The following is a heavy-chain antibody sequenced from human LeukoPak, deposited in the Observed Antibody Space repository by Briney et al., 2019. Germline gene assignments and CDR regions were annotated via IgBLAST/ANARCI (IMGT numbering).Heavy chain of an antibody. CDR1: GASIRSYY. V-gene: IGHV4-59*08. D-gene: IGHD5-24*01. CDR3: ARHGPRRDGYNYDY. Sequence: SETLSLTCTVSGASIRSYYWSWIRQPPGKGLECIGYIYYTGSTNYNYNPSLKSRVTISVDTSKNQFSLKLSSVNAADTAVYYCARHGPRRDGYNYDYWGPGTLVTVSS. CDR2: IYYTGSTNY. J-gene: IGHJ4*02.